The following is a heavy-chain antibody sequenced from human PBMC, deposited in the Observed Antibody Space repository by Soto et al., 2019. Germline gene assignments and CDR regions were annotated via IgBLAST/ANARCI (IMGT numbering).Heavy chain of an antibody. CDR3: AKHTLLEAGSSHYFQH. D-gene: IGHD3-10*01. V-gene: IGHV3-23*01. CDR2: ISRGGDTT. Sequence: DVQLLESGGGLVQPGGSLRLSCAASGFTFSSYAMSWVRQAPGKGLEWVSVISRGGDTTFYADSVKGRFTISRDNSKNTLYLQMNSLRADDTALFYCAKHTLLEAGSSHYFQHGGRGTLVTVSS. J-gene: IGHJ1*01. CDR1: GFTFSSYA.